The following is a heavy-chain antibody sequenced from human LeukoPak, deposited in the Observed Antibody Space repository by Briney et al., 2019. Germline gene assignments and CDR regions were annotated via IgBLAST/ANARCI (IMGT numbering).Heavy chain of an antibody. V-gene: IGHV4-34*01. CDR1: GGSFSGYY. J-gene: IGHJ4*02. Sequence: KPSETLSLTCAVYGGSFSGYYWSWIRQPPGKGLEWIGEINHSGSTNYNPSLKSRVTISVDTSKTQFSLKLSSVTAADTAVYYCARTGLSFDYWGQGTLVTVSS. CDR3: ARTGLSFDY. CDR2: INHSGST. D-gene: IGHD3/OR15-3a*01.